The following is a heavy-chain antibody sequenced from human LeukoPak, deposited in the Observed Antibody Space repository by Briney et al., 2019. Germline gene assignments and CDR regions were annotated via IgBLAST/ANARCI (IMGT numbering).Heavy chain of an antibody. CDR1: GFTVSSNY. D-gene: IGHD3-22*01. CDR2: IYSGGST. CDR3: ARDGRGYYDAFDY. V-gene: IGHV3-53*01. Sequence: PGGSLRLSCAASGFTVSSNYMSWVRQAPGKGLEWVSVIYSGGSTSYAESVEGRFTMSRDDSRNTLYLQMNSLRAEDTAVYYCARDGRGYYDAFDYWGQGTLVTVSS. J-gene: IGHJ4*02.